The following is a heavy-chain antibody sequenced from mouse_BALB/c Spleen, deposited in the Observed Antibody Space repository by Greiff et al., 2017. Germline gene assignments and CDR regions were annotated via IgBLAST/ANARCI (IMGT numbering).Heavy chain of an antibody. CDR3: ARQRDYYGSSYGGFAY. Sequence: EVMLVESGGGLVQPGGSLKLSCAASGFTFSSYGMSWVRQTPDKRLEWVATISSGGSYTYYPDSVKGRFTISRDNAKNTLYLQMSSLKSEDTAMYYCARQRDYYGSSYGGFAYWGQGTLVTVSA. D-gene: IGHD1-1*01. V-gene: IGHV5-6*03. CDR2: ISSGGSYT. CDR1: GFTFSSYG. J-gene: IGHJ3*01.